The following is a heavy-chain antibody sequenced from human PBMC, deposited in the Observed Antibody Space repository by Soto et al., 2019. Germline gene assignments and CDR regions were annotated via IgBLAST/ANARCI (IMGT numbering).Heavy chain of an antibody. V-gene: IGHV3-43*01. CDR1: GFTFDDYT. CDR2: ISWDGGST. D-gene: IGHD3-22*01. CDR3: AKDSYYDSSGPLRH. Sequence: EVQLVESGGVVVQPGGSLRLSCAASGFTFDDYTMHWVRQAPGKGLEWVSLISWDGGSTYYADSVKGRFTISRDNSKNSLYLQMNSLRTEDTALYYCAKDSYYDSSGPLRHWGQGTLVTVSS. J-gene: IGHJ1*01.